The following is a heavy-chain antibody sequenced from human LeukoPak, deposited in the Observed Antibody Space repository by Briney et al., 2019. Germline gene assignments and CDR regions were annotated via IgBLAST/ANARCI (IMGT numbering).Heavy chain of an antibody. Sequence: SETLSLTCAVYGGSFSGYHWSWIRQPPGKGLEWIGEINHSGSTNYNPSLKSRVTISVDTSKNQFSLKLSSVTAADTAVYYCARGEVVLRYFDWLPQVHDAFDIWGQGTMVTVSS. D-gene: IGHD3-9*01. CDR3: ARGEVVLRYFDWLPQVHDAFDI. CDR1: GGSFSGYH. CDR2: INHSGST. V-gene: IGHV4-34*01. J-gene: IGHJ3*02.